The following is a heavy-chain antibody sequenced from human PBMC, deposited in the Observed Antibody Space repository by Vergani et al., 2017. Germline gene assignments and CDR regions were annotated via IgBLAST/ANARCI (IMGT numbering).Heavy chain of an antibody. J-gene: IGHJ4*02. CDR1: GFTFSSYG. Sequence: QVQLVESGGGVVQPGRSLRLSCAASGFTFSSYGMHWVRQAPGKGLEWVAVIWYDESNKYYADSVKGRFTISRDNSKNTLYLQMNSLRAEDTAVYYCARDSSGYRNPPNYWGQGTLVTVSS. V-gene: IGHV3-33*01. D-gene: IGHD3-22*01. CDR2: IWYDESNK. CDR3: ARDSSGYRNPPNY.